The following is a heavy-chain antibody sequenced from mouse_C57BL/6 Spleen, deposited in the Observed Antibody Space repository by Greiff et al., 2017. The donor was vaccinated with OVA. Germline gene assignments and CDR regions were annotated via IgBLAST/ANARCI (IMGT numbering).Heavy chain of an antibody. CDR1: GYAFSSSW. J-gene: IGHJ1*03. Sequence: QVQLKQSGPELVKPGASVKISCKASGYAFSSSWMNWVKQRPGKGLEWIGRIYPGDGDTNYNGTFKGKATLTADKSSSTAYMQLSSLTSEDSAVYFCAREGPLDGYLRYFDVWGTGTTVTVSS. D-gene: IGHD2-3*01. CDR2: IYPGDGDT. CDR3: AREGPLDGYLRYFDV. V-gene: IGHV1-82*01.